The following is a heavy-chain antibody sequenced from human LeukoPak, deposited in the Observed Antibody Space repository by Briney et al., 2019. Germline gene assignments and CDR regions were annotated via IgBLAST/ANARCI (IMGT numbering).Heavy chain of an antibody. J-gene: IGHJ3*02. CDR3: ATRPVLLWFGESRDAFDI. CDR2: INHSGGT. CDR1: GGSFSGYY. V-gene: IGHV4-34*01. D-gene: IGHD3-10*01. Sequence: SETLSLTCAVYGGSFSGYYWSWIRQPPGKGLEWIGEINHSGGTNYNPSLKSRVTISVDTSKNQFSLKLSSVTAADTAVYYCATRPVLLWFGESRDAFDIWGQGTMVTVSS.